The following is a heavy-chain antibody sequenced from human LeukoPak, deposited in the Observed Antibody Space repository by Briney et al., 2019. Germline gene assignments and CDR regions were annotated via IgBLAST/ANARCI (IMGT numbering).Heavy chain of an antibody. V-gene: IGHV3-48*02. J-gene: IGHJ5*02. Sequence: GGSLRLSCAASGFIFSDDNMNWVRQAPGKGLEWVSYISSGSSTIYYADSVKGRFTISRDNAKNSLYLQMNSLTDEDTAVYYCATDFYDSTWGQGTLVTVSS. D-gene: IGHD3-22*01. CDR2: ISSGSSTI. CDR1: GFIFSDDN. CDR3: ATDFYDST.